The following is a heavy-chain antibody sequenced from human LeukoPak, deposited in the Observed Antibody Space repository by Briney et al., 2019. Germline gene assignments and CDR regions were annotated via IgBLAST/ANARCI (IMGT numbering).Heavy chain of an antibody. CDR3: ARGPHPSYYYDSSGYYLEGNYFDY. D-gene: IGHD3-22*01. CDR2: INPSGGST. Sequence: ASVKVSCKASGYTFTSYYMHWVRQAPGQGLEWMGIINPSGGSTSYAQKFQGRVTMTRDTSTSTVYMELSSLRSEDTAVYYCARGPHPSYYYDSSGYYLEGNYFDYWGQGTLVTVSS. J-gene: IGHJ4*02. CDR1: GYTFTSYY. V-gene: IGHV1-46*01.